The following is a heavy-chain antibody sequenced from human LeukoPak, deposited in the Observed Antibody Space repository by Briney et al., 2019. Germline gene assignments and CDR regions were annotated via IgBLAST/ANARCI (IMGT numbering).Heavy chain of an antibody. V-gene: IGHV1-18*01. CDR1: GYTFTSYG. CDR3: ARHSGSYPIPYYFDY. D-gene: IGHD1-26*01. CDR2: ISAYNGNT. J-gene: IGHJ4*02. Sequence: GASVKVSCKASGYTFTSYGISWVRQAPGQGLEWMGWISAYNGNTNYAQKLQGRVTMTTDTSTSTAYMELRSLRSDDTAVYYCARHSGSYPIPYYFDYWGQGTLVTVSS.